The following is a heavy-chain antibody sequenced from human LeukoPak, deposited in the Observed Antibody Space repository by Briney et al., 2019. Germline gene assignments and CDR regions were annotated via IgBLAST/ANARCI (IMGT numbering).Heavy chain of an antibody. V-gene: IGHV1-24*01. D-gene: IGHD7-27*01. CDR2: FDPEDGET. Sequence: ASVKVSCKVSGYTLTELSMHWVRQAPGKGLEWMGGFDPEDGETIYAQKFQGRVTMTEDTSTDTAYMELSSLRSEDTAVYYCATEAQNTGMFLRLGTFDYWGQGTLVTVSS. CDR3: ATEAQNTGMFLRLGTFDY. J-gene: IGHJ4*02. CDR1: GYTLTELS.